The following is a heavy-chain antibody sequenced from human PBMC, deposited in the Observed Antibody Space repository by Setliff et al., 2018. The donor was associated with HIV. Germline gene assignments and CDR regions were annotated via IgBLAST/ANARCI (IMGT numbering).Heavy chain of an antibody. CDR3: ARDLAAAGTLGY. V-gene: IGHV1-18*01. Sequence: ASVKVSCKAPGYTFTSYGISWVRQAPGQGLEWMGWISAYNGNTNYAQKLQGRVTMTTDTSTSTAYMELRSLRSDDTAVYYCARDLAAAGTLGYWGQGTLVTVSS. J-gene: IGHJ4*02. D-gene: IGHD6-13*01. CDR2: ISAYNGNT. CDR1: GYTFTSYG.